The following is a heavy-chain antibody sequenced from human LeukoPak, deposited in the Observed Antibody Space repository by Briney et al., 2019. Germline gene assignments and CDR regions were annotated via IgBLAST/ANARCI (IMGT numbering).Heavy chain of an antibody. CDR1: GFSFRSYG. D-gene: IGHD3-22*01. CDR3: AKAIGAYYYDSSGYPYYFDY. V-gene: IGHV3-30*18. CDR2: ISYDGSNK. J-gene: IGHJ4*02. Sequence: QPGRSLRLSCAASGFSFRSYGMHWVRQAPGKGLEWVAVISYDGSNKYYADSVKGRFTISRDNSKNTLYLQMNSLRAEDTAVYYCAKAIGAYYYDSSGYPYYFDYWGQGTLVTVSS.